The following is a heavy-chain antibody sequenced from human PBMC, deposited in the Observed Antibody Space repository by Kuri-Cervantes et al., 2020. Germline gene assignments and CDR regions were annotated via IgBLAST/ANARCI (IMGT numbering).Heavy chain of an antibody. Sequence: SETLSLTCTVSGASISSINYYWGWIRQPPGKGLEWIGNIYYSGSTYYSPSLKSRVTISVDTSKNQFSLKLSSVTAADTAVYYCARAPWVAATRYYYMDVWGKGTTVTVSS. CDR1: GASISSINYY. J-gene: IGHJ6*03. D-gene: IGHD2-15*01. CDR3: ARAPWVAATRYYYMDV. V-gene: IGHV4-39*07. CDR2: IYYSGST.